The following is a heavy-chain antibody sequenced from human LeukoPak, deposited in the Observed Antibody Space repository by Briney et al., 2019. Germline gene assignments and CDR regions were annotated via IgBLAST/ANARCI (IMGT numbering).Heavy chain of an antibody. CDR2: ISYDGSNK. CDR3: AKDHGYDSSGYTDY. J-gene: IGHJ4*02. CDR1: GFTFSSYG. V-gene: IGHV3-30*18. D-gene: IGHD3-22*01. Sequence: GGSLRLSCAASGFTFSSYGMHWVRQAPGKGLEWVAVISYDGSNKYYADSVKGRFTISRDDSKNTLYLQMNSLRAEDTAVYYCAKDHGYDSSGYTDYWGQGTLVTVSS.